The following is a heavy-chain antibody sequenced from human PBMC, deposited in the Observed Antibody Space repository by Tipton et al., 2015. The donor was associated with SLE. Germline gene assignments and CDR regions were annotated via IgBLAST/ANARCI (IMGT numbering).Heavy chain of an antibody. V-gene: IGHV4-59*08. Sequence: TLSLTCSVSGGSISSYFWTWIRQPPGKGLEWIGYVYYGVSTYNNPSLKSRLTISVDTSKNQFSLDLSSVTAADTAVYYCARLTVTPHWYFDPWGRGTPVTVSS. CDR1: GGSISSYF. J-gene: IGHJ2*01. D-gene: IGHD2-21*02. CDR3: ARLTVTPHWYFDP. CDR2: VYYGVST.